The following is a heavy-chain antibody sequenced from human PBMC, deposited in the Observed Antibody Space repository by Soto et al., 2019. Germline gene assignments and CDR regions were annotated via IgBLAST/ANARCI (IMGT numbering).Heavy chain of an antibody. V-gene: IGHV4-4*02. Sequence: PSETLSLTCAFSVVTISSSNWWWWLRPPPGKGLEWIGEIYHSGSTNYNPSLKRRVTISVDTSKNQFPLKLSSGTDADTAVYYCARGGATYYDMATGYYHYEWMEDLGQGTSVIVS. CDR3: ARGGATYYDMATGYYHYEWMED. CDR2: IYHSGST. CDR1: VVTISSSNW. J-gene: IGHJ6*01. D-gene: IGHD3-9*01.